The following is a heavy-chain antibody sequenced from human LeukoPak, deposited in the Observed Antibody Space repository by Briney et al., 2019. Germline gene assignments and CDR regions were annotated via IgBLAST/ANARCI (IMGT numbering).Heavy chain of an antibody. Sequence: PGGSLRLSCAASGFTFNSYGMSWVRQAPGKGLEWVSAISGSGGSTDYADSVKGRFTISRDNSKNTLYLQMNSLRVEDTAVYYCCGSNDYVWGSYRPDFDYWGQGTLVTVSS. CDR2: ISGSGGST. V-gene: IGHV3-23*01. CDR3: CGSNDYVWGSYRPDFDY. CDR1: GFTFNSYG. D-gene: IGHD3-16*02. J-gene: IGHJ4*02.